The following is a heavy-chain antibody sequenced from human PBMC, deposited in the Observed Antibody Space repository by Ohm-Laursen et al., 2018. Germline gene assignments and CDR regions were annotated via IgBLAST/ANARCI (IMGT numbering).Heavy chain of an antibody. CDR2: ISNSGAI. Sequence: SLRLSCTASGFTFSSYNMNWVLQAPGKGLEWVSCISNSGAISYAESVKGRFTISRDNAKNTLYLQMNSLRAEDTAIYYCVKGRLAGAFDYWGQGTLVTVSS. CDR1: GFTFSSYN. CDR3: VKGRLAGAFDY. D-gene: IGHD2-15*01. J-gene: IGHJ4*02. V-gene: IGHV3-48*03.